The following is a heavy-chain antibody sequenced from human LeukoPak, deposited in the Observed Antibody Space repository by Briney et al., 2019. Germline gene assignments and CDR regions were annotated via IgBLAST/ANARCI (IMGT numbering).Heavy chain of an antibody. V-gene: IGHV4-39*07. CDR3: ARIRDGYNWVDY. CDR2: IYYSGST. D-gene: IGHD5-24*01. Sequence: SETLSLTCTVSGGSISSSSYYWGWIRQPPGRGLEWIGSIYYSGSTYYNPSLKSRVTISVDRSKNQFSLKLSSVTAADTAVYYCARIRDGYNWVDYWGQGTLVTVSS. J-gene: IGHJ4*02. CDR1: GGSISSSSYY.